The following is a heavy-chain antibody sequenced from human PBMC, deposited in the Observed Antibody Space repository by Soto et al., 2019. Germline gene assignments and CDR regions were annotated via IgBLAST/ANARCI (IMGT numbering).Heavy chain of an antibody. Sequence: PGESLKISCKGSGYIFTNYWIAWVRHMPGKGLEWMGRIDPSDSHTNYNPSFQGHVTISVDKSISTAYLQWSSLRPSDTAIYYCARQRLWGTSGYYYFENWGQGTLVTVS. J-gene: IGHJ4*02. CDR2: IDPSDSHT. V-gene: IGHV5-10-1*01. CDR3: ARQRLWGTSGYYYFEN. CDR1: GYIFTNYW. D-gene: IGHD3-22*01.